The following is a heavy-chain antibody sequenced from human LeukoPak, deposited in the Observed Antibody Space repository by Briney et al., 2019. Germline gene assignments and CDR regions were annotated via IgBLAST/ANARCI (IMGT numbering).Heavy chain of an antibody. V-gene: IGHV1-8*03. CDR3: ARGDYDSSGYRGWAFDI. D-gene: IGHD3-22*01. J-gene: IGHJ3*02. CDR1: GYTFNTFD. Sequence: ASVKVSCKASGYTFNTFDINWVRQASGQGLEWMAWMNPNSGNTGYAQKFQGRVTISRNTSITTAYMELSSLRSEDTAVYYCARGDYDSSGYRGWAFDIWGQGTMVTVSS. CDR2: MNPNSGNT.